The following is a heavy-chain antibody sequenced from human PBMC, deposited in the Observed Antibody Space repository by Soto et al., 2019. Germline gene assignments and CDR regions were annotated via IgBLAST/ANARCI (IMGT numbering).Heavy chain of an antibody. CDR1: GYTFTSYA. V-gene: IGHV1-3*01. J-gene: IGHJ6*03. CDR2: INAGNGNT. CDR3: ARGRYSSSQGGTNYYYMDV. Sequence: ASVKVSCKASGYTFTSYAMHWVRQAPGQRLEWMGWINAGNGNTKYSQKFQGRVTITRDTSASTAYMELSSLRSEDTAVYYCARGRYSSSQGGTNYYYMDVWGKGTTVTVSS. D-gene: IGHD6-6*01.